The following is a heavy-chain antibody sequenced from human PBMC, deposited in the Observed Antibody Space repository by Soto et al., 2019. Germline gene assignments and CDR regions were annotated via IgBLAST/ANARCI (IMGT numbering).Heavy chain of an antibody. CDR3: AKDLKVLVVTAMVLGGGMDV. CDR2: IIWNSGSI. J-gene: IGHJ6*02. V-gene: IGHV3-9*01. D-gene: IGHD5-18*01. CDR1: GFTFADYA. Sequence: EVQLVESGGGLVQPGRSLRLSCAASGFTFADYAMHWVRQAPGKGLEWVSGIIWNSGSIGYADSVKGRFTISRDNTKNSLYLKMNSLIDEDTAFYYCAKDLKVLVVTAMVLGGGMDVWGQGTTVTVSS.